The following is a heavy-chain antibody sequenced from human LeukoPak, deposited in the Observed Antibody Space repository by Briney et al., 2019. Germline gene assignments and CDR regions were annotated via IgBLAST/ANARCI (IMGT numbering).Heavy chain of an antibody. CDR3: ARGDYGYYFDY. D-gene: IGHD4-17*01. V-gene: IGHV4-59*01. Sequence: SETLSLTCTVSGGSISSYYWSWIRQPPGQGLEWIGYIYYSGSTNYNPSLKSRVTISVDTSKNQFSLKLSSVTAADTAVYYCARGDYGYYFDYWGQGTLVTVSS. CDR1: GGSISSYY. CDR2: IYYSGST. J-gene: IGHJ4*02.